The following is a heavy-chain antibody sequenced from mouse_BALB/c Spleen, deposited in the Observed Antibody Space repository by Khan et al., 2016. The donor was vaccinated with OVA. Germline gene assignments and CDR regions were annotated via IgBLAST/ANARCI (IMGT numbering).Heavy chain of an antibody. CDR1: GFNIKDTY. V-gene: IGHV14-3*02. Sequence: EVQLQESGAELVKPGASVKLSCTASGFNIKDTYMHWVKQRPEQGLEWIGRIDPANGNTKYDPKFQGKATITADTSSNTAYLQLSSLTSEDTAVYYCARNGNYLCAMDYWGQGTSVTVSS. D-gene: IGHD2-1*01. CDR3: ARNGNYLCAMDY. J-gene: IGHJ4*01. CDR2: IDPANGNT.